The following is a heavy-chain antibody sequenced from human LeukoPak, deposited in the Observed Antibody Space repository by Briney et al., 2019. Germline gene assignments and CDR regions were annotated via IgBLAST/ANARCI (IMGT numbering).Heavy chain of an antibody. D-gene: IGHD6-25*01. CDR3: AKLNGYSSGWFDY. V-gene: IGHV3-23*01. J-gene: IGHJ4*02. Sequence: GGSLRLSCAASGFTFSNYAMSWVRQAPGKGLEWVSGLSSGGGSTYYADSVKGRFTISRDNSKNTLYLQMNSLRAEDTAVYYCAKLNGYSSGWFDYWGQGTLVTVSS. CDR2: LSSGGGST. CDR1: GFTFSNYA.